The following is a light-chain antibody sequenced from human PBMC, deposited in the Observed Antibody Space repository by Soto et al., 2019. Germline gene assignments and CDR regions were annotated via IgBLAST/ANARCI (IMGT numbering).Light chain of an antibody. V-gene: IGKV3D-15*01. Sequence: IVLPQSPATLSLSPGARPTLSCRASRSVSSNLAWHQQRPGQAPRLLIYGASTRATGVPARFSGGGSGTEFTLTITSLQSEDFAVYWCQQYNNWPLTFGPGTRLEIK. CDR2: GAS. CDR1: RSVSSN. J-gene: IGKJ5*01. CDR3: QQYNNWPLT.